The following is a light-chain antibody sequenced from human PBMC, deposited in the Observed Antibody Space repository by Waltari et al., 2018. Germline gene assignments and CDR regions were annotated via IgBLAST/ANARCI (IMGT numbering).Light chain of an antibody. Sequence: EIVLTQSTGTLSLSPGERATLSCRASQSVSRALAWYQQKPGQAPRLLIYGGTRATGIPDRFSGSGSGTDFSLTISRLEPEDFAVYYCQHYVRLPATFGQGTKVEIK. CDR2: GGT. CDR1: QSVSRA. V-gene: IGKV3-20*01. J-gene: IGKJ1*01. CDR3: QHYVRLPAT.